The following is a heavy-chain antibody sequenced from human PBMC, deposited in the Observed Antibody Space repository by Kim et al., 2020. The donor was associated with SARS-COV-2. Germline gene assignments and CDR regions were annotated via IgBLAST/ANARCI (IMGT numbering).Heavy chain of an antibody. Sequence: GGSLRLSCAASGFTFSSYGMTWVRQAPGKGLEWVATIRRDGNQTYYVDSVKGRFTISRDNAKNTLYLQMNSLRAEDTAVYYCATVRGLVSSGTAAFDNWG. D-gene: IGHD6-19*01. J-gene: IGHJ4*01. V-gene: IGHV3-7*01. CDR1: GFTFSSYG. CDR2: IRRDGNQT. CDR3: ATVRGLVSSGTAAFDN.